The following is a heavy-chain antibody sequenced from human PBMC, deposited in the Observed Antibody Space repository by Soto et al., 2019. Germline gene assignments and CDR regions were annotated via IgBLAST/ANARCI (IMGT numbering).Heavy chain of an antibody. J-gene: IGHJ6*03. D-gene: IGHD3-9*01. CDR3: ARDGEYYDILTGPDYYMDV. V-gene: IGHV3-66*01. CDR2: IYSGGST. Sequence: GGSLRLSCAASGFTVSSNYMSWVRQAPGKGLEWVSVIYSGGSTYYADSVKGRFTISRGNSKNTLYLQMNSLIAEDTAVYYCARDGEYYDILTGPDYYMDVWGKGTTVTVSS. CDR1: GFTVSSNY.